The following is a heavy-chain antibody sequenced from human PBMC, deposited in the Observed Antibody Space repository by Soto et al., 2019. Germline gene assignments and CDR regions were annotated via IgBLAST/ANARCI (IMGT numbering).Heavy chain of an antibody. CDR1: GYTFTSYD. Sequence: QVQLVQSGAEVKKPGASVKVSCKASGYTFTSYDINWVRQATGQGLEWMGWMNPNSGNTGYAQKFQGRVTMTRNTSITTAYXXXXXXXXXXXXXXXXXXXXXXRGMDVWGQGTTVTVSS. CDR3: XXXXXXRGMDV. V-gene: IGHV1-8*01. CDR2: MNPNSGNT. J-gene: IGHJ6*02.